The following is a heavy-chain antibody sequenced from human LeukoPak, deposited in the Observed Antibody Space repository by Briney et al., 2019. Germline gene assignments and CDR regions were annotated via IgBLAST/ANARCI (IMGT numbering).Heavy chain of an antibody. CDR3: AREGQQLSSYYYYGMAV. Sequence: SETLSLTCTVSGGSISTYYWSWIRQPPGKGLEWIGYIYYSGSTNYNPSLKSRVTISVDTSKNHFSLKLSSETAADTAVYYCAREGQQLSSYYYYGMAVWGQGTTVTVSS. CDR1: GGSISTYY. D-gene: IGHD6-13*01. J-gene: IGHJ6*02. CDR2: IYYSGST. V-gene: IGHV4-59*01.